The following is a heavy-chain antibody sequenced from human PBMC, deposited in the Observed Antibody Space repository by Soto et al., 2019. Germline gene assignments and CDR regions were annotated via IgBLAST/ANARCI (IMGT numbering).Heavy chain of an antibody. CDR2: FSYSGST. CDR1: GGSISSSTYY. J-gene: IGHJ4*02. CDR3: ALGILTTYYWSDRPPPTFDN. Sequence: QLQLQESGPRLVKPSETLSLTCTVSGGSISSSTYYWGWVRQPPGKGLEWIGSFSYSGSTHYNPSLKSRVSLFVDTSKDQFSLKLTSVTAADTAVYDCALGILTTYYWSDRPPPTFDNWGQGTLVTVSS. D-gene: IGHD3-9*01. V-gene: IGHV4-39*01.